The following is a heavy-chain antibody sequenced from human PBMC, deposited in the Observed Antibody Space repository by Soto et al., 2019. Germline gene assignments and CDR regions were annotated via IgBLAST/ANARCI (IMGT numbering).Heavy chain of an antibody. J-gene: IGHJ4*02. CDR3: ARATGGYSYGYLDY. CDR2: IWYDGSNK. Sequence: GGSLILSCAASGFTFISYGMHWVRQAPGKGLEWVAVIWYDGSNKYYADSVKGRFTISRDNSKNTLYLQMNSLRAEDTAVYYCARATGGYSYGYLDYWGQGTLVTVSS. D-gene: IGHD5-18*01. CDR1: GFTFISYG. V-gene: IGHV3-33*01.